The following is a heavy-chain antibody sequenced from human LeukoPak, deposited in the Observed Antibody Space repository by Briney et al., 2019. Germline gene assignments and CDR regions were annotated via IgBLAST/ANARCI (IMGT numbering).Heavy chain of an antibody. CDR2: LYSSGSTSGST. D-gene: IGHD3-22*01. CDR3: ARHYYDRSDSYSFDY. CDR1: GGSVSGYY. Sequence: SETLSLTCTVSGGSVSGYYRSWIRQPPGKGLEWIGYLYSSGSTSGSTNYNPSLKSRVAISLDTSENQFSLKLSSVTAADTAVYYCARHYYDRSDSYSFDYWGQGTLVTVSS. V-gene: IGHV4-59*08. J-gene: IGHJ4*02.